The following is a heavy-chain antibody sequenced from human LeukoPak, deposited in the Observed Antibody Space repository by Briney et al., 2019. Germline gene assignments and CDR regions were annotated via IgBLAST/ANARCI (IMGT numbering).Heavy chain of an antibody. V-gene: IGHV5-51*01. Sequence: GESLKISCKGSGYSFTSYWIGWVRQMPGKGLEWMGIIYPGDSDTTYSLSFQGQVTISADKSISTAYLQWSSLKASDSAMYYCGRIPAAGSLKGSFDIWGQGTMVPSLQ. J-gene: IGHJ3*02. CDR2: IYPGDSDT. D-gene: IGHD6-13*01. CDR3: GRIPAAGSLKGSFDI. CDR1: GYSFTSYW.